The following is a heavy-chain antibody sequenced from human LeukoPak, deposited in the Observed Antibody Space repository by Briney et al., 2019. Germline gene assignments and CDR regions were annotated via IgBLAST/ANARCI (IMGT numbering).Heavy chain of an antibody. J-gene: IGHJ5*02. CDR1: GGSISSYY. V-gene: IGHV4-4*07. D-gene: IGHD2-2*03. CDR3: ARDGFGYCSSTSCFPNWFDP. Sequence: SETLSLTCTVSGGSISSYYWSWIRQPAGKGLEWIGRIFTSGSTNYNPSLKSRVTMSVDTSKNQFSLKLSSVTAADTAVYYCARDGFGYCSSTSCFPNWFDPWGQGTLVTVSS. CDR2: IFTSGST.